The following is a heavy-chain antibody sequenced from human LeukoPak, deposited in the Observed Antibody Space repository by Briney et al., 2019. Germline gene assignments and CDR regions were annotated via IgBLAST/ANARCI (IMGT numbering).Heavy chain of an antibody. D-gene: IGHD1-7*01. V-gene: IGHV1-18*01. CDR1: GYTFINYG. CDR2: ISADSGDT. Sequence: GASVKVSCKASGYTFINYGISWVRQAPGQGLEWMGWISADSGDTNYAQQLQGRVTMTTDTSTSTAYMELWSLRSDDTAVFYCARDSPTGTGAAFDYWGQGTLVTVSS. CDR3: ARDSPTGTGAAFDY. J-gene: IGHJ4*02.